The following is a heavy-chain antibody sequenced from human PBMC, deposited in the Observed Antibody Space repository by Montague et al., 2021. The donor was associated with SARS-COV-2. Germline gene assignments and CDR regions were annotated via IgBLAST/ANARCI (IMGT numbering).Heavy chain of an antibody. CDR1: GGSVSSRSYY. CDR2: IFYIGNT. V-gene: IGHV4-39*01. J-gene: IGHJ3*02. CDR3: ARHPGSPKDAFDI. Sequence: SETLSLTCTVSGGSVSSRSYYWGWIRQPPGKGLEWIGTIFYIGNTYYNPSLKSRITISIDRSKNQFSLKLTSVTAADTSLYYCARHPGSPKDAFDIWGQGTMVTVAS.